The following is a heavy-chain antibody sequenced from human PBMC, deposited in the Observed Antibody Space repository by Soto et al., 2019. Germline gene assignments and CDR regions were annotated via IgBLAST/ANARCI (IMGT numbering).Heavy chain of an antibody. CDR2: IYATGTT. D-gene: IGHD1-1*01. CDR1: GASISGFY. J-gene: IGHJ5*02. V-gene: IGHV4-4*07. Sequence: ETLSLTCTVSGASISGFYWSWIRRSAGKGLEWIGRIYATGTTDYNPSLKSRVMMSVDTSKKQFSLKLRSVTAADTAVYYCVRDGTKTLRDWFDPWGQGISVTVSS. CDR3: VRDGTKTLRDWFDP.